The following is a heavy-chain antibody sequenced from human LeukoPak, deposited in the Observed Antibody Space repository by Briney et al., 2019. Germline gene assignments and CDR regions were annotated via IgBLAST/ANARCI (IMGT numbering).Heavy chain of an antibody. Sequence: GASVKVSCKASGYTFTSYGISWVRQAPGQGLEWMGWISAYNGNTNYAQKLQGRVTMTTDTSTSTAYRELRSLRSDDTAVYYCARDDGSGSYFHHFDYWGQGTLVTVSS. V-gene: IGHV1-18*04. D-gene: IGHD3-10*01. CDR2: ISAYNGNT. CDR3: ARDDGSGSYFHHFDY. CDR1: GYTFTSYG. J-gene: IGHJ4*02.